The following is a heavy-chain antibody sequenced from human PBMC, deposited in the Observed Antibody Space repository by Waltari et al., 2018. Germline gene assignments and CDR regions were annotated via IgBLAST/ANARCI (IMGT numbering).Heavy chain of an antibody. CDR3: ARDWSYSMDV. CDR1: GFTFSNSW. J-gene: IGHJ6*04. V-gene: IGHV3-74*01. CDR2: INSDGSDT. Sequence: EVQLVESGGGLVQSGGSLRLSCAASGFTFSNSWMHWVRQAPGKGLVWVSYINSDGSDTTYADSVKGRLTISRDNAKNTVYLQMNSLRAEDTAIYYCARDWSYSMDVWGKGTTVTVSS. D-gene: IGHD2-15*01.